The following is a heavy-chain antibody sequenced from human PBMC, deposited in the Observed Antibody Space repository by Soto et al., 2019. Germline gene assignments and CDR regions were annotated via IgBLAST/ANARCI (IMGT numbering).Heavy chain of an antibody. V-gene: IGHV1-69*02. CDR1: GGTFSSYT. D-gene: IGHD3-22*01. Sequence: GASVKVSCKASGGTFSSYTISWVRQAPGQGLEWMGRIIPILGIANYAQKFQGRVTITADKSTSTAYMELSSLRSEDTAVYYCAADPNYYDSSGYYYVAPGAFDIWGQGTMVTVSS. CDR3: AADPNYYDSSGYYYVAPGAFDI. J-gene: IGHJ3*02. CDR2: IIPILGIA.